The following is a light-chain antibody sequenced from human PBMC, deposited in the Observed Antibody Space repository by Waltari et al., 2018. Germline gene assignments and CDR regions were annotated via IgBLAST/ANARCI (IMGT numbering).Light chain of an antibody. Sequence: DIQMTQSPSTLSASVGDTITIPCRASQSISNYLAWYQQKPGKAPNLLIYKASSSGSGVPSRFSGSGSGTEFTLTISSLQPDDFATYYCQQYNTYSSFGQGTKLEIK. CDR2: KAS. CDR3: QQYNTYSS. J-gene: IGKJ2*03. CDR1: QSISNY. V-gene: IGKV1-5*03.